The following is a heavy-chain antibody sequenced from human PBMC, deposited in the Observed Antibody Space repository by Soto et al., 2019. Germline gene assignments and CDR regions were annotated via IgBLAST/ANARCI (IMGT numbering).Heavy chain of an antibody. CDR1: GFTFSIYA. V-gene: IGHV3-64D*06. Sequence: PGGSLRLSCSASGFTFSIYAMHWVRQAPGKGLEYVSSISTNGGSTHYADSVKGRFTTSRDNSKNTQYLQMSSLRADDTAVYYCVKGEYYYDSSGYYVDPPNPYYYYGMDVWGQGTTVTVSS. CDR2: ISTNGGST. D-gene: IGHD3-22*01. J-gene: IGHJ6*02. CDR3: VKGEYYYDSSGYYVDPPNPYYYYGMDV.